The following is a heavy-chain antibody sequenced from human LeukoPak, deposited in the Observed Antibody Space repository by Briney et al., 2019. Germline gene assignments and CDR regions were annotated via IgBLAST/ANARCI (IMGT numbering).Heavy chain of an antibody. J-gene: IGHJ4*02. D-gene: IGHD1-7*01. CDR1: GYTFITSD. V-gene: IGHV1-8*01. Sequence: ASVKVSCKASGYTFITSDINWVRQARGQGVEWMGYIDPESGYTTYAQKFQGRVTMTRDASTSTAYMELSSLTPDDTAIYYCTRKLRLDEHWGQGTLVAVSS. CDR3: TRKLRLDEH. CDR2: IDPESGYT.